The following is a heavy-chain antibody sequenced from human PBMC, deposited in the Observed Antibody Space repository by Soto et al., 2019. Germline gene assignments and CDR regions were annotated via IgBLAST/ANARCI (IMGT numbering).Heavy chain of an antibody. V-gene: IGHV3-23*01. Sequence: GGSLRLSCAASGFTFSSYAMSWVRQAPGKGLEWVSAIGGSGGSTYYADSVKGRFTISRDNSKNTLYLQMNSLRAEDTAVYYCAKDTAVAGTNYWGQGTLVTVSS. D-gene: IGHD6-19*01. CDR1: GFTFSSYA. CDR2: IGGSGGST. CDR3: AKDTAVAGTNY. J-gene: IGHJ4*02.